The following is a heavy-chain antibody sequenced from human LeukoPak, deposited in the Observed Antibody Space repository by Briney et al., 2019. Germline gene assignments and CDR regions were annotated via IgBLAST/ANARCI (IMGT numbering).Heavy chain of an antibody. CDR2: ISSRTNVR. CDR1: GFAFNSYE. Sequence: GGSLRLSCAASGFAFNSYEMNWVRQAPGKGLEWVSYISSRTNVRYYSDSVKGRFTISRDDAKNSLYLRMNGLRAEDTAVYYCSREGQIASPFDYWGQGTLVTVSS. J-gene: IGHJ4*02. V-gene: IGHV3-48*03. CDR3: SREGQIASPFDY.